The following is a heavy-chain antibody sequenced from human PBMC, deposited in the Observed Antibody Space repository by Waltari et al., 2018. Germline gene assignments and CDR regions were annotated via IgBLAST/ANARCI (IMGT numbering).Heavy chain of an antibody. J-gene: IGHJ6*03. CDR2: IYSGGST. CDR1: GFTFSSYA. V-gene: IGHV3-23*03. D-gene: IGHD3-10*02. Sequence: EVQLLESGGGLVQPGGSLRLSCAASGFTFSSYAMSWVRQAPGKGLEWVSVIYSGGSTSYAAYFERRWIIISRNNTNTLLHLQISRRGAETAAVYCWAGGPVVRGGYYYYMDVWGKGTTVTVSS. CDR3: AGGPVVRGGYYYYMDV.